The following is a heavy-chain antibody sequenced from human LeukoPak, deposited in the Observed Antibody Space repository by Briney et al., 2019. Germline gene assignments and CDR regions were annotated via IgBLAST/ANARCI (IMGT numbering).Heavy chain of an antibody. CDR2: ISTNGGST. CDR1: ESTFSSYA. D-gene: IGHD3-22*01. Sequence: GGSLRLSCAASESTFSSYAIHWVRQAPGKGLEYVSGISTNGGSTYYANSVKGRFTISRDNSKNTLYLQMNSLRAEDTAVYYCVRDDDRPDNGLDYWGQGTLVTVSS. CDR3: VRDDDRPDNGLDY. V-gene: IGHV3-64*01. J-gene: IGHJ4*02.